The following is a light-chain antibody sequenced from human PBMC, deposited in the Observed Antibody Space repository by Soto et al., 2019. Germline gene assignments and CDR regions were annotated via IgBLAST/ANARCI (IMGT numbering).Light chain of an antibody. CDR1: SGSIASNY. CDR2: EDN. V-gene: IGLV6-57*02. Sequence: NFMLTQPHSVSESPGKTVTISCTGSSGSIASNYVQWYQQRPGSAPTTVIYEDNQRPCGVPDRFSGSIDSSSNSASLTISGLRTADEADYYCQSYDSSNVVFGGGTKLTVL. CDR3: QSYDSSNVV. J-gene: IGLJ2*01.